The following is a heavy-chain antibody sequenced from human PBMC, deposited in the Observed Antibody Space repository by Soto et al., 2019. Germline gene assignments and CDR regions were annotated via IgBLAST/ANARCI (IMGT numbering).Heavy chain of an antibody. Sequence: SETLSLTCTVSNGSVSSGTYSWSWVRQPPGKGLEWIGYIYSSGTSYYTPSLKSRLTMSMDRANDHFSLNLTSVTAADTAVYFCARGHYYYGMDVWGQGITVTVSS. V-gene: IGHV4-30-2*01. CDR2: IYSSGTS. CDR1: NGSVSSGTYS. J-gene: IGHJ6*02. CDR3: ARGHYYYGMDV.